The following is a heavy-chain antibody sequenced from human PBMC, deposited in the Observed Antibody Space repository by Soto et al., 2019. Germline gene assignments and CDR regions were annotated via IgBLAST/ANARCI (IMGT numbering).Heavy chain of an antibody. CDR2: ISSSGSTI. CDR1: GFTFSSYE. Sequence: EVQLLESGGGLVQPGGSLRLSCAASGFTFSSYEMNWVRQAPGKGLEWVSYISSSGSTIYYADSVKGRFTISRDNAKNSLYLQMNSLRAEDTAVYYCARAGIVAAGEGGDGMDVWGQGTTVTVSS. CDR3: ARAGIVAAGEGGDGMDV. D-gene: IGHD6-13*01. J-gene: IGHJ6*02. V-gene: IGHV3-48*03.